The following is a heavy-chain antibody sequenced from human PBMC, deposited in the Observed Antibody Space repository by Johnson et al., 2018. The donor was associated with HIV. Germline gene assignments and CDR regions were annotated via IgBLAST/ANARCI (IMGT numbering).Heavy chain of an antibody. CDR1: GFTFSSYA. V-gene: IGHV3-30*04. CDR2: ISYDGSNK. D-gene: IGHD5-18*01. Sequence: QMLLVESGGGVVQPGRSLRLSCAASGFTFSSYAMHWVRQAPGKGLEWVAVISYDGSNKYYADSVKGRFTISRDNSKNTLYLQMNSLRAEDTAVYYCARDQEYSYGYEGTVRAFDIWGQGTMVTVSS. CDR3: ARDQEYSYGYEGTVRAFDI. J-gene: IGHJ3*02.